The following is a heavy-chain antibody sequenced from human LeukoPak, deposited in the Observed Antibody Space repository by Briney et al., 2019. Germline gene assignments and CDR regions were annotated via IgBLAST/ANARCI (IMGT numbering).Heavy chain of an antibody. Sequence: ASVKVSCKASGYTFSGHYIHWVRQAPGQGLEWMGWIGPLSGSTNYAQKFQGRVTMTRDTSISTAYMELSSLRIDDTAAYYCARRMGRGYDFGYWGQGTLVTVSS. J-gene: IGHJ4*02. CDR2: IGPLSGST. CDR3: ARRMGRGYDFGY. D-gene: IGHD5-12*01. CDR1: GYTFSGHY. V-gene: IGHV1-2*02.